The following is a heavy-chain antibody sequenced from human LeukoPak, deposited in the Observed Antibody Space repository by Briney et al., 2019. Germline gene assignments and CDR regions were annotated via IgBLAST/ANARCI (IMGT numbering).Heavy chain of an antibody. CDR2: IWYDGSNK. J-gene: IGHJ4*02. V-gene: IGHV3-33*01. D-gene: IGHD6-19*01. CDR3: ARDGVAVAGTTYFDY. CDR1: GFTLSSYG. Sequence: GGSLRLSCAASGFTLSSYGMHWVRQAPGKGLEGVAVIWYDGSNKYYADSVKGRFTISRDNSKNTLYLQMNSLRAEGTAVYYCARDGVAVAGTTYFDYWGQGTLVTVSS.